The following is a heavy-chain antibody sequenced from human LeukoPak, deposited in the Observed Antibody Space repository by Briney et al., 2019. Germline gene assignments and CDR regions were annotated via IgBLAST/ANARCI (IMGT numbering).Heavy chain of an antibody. CDR1: GFAFDPYA. J-gene: IGHJ4*02. CDR3: AKVRIVVVPAAIYFDY. D-gene: IGHD2-2*01. V-gene: IGHV3-23*01. CDR2: ISGSGGST. Sequence: GGSLRLSCADSGFAFDPYAMSWVRQAPGKGLEWVSAISGSGGSTYYADSVKGRFTISRDNSKNTLYLQMNSLRAEDTAVYYCAKVRIVVVPAAIYFDYWGQGTLVTVSS.